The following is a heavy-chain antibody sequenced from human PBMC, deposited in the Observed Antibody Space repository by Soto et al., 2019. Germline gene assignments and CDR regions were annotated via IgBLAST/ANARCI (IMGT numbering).Heavy chain of an antibody. J-gene: IGHJ6*02. CDR1: GYSFSTYW. V-gene: IGHV5-51*01. CDR2: IYPGDSDT. Sequence: GESLKISCTGSGYSFSTYWIAWVRQMPGKGLEWMGIIYPGDSDTRYSPSFQGQVTISADTSTKTAYLQWSSLKASDTAMYYCATAVSPYYYYGMDVWGQGTTVTVSS. CDR3: ATAVSPYYYYGMDV.